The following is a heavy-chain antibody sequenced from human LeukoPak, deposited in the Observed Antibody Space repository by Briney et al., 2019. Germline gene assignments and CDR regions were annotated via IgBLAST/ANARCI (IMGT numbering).Heavy chain of an antibody. CDR1: GFTFREYA. D-gene: IGHD3-22*01. J-gene: IGHJ4*02. Sequence: GGSLRLSCEVSGFTFREYAMSWARQAPGKGLEWVSVISASGGTTYYADSVDGRFTISRDNSKNTLFLQMNSLRVDDTAVYYCAKREYDSSRYPMYTTDYWGQGTLVTVSA. CDR3: AKREYDSSRYPMYTTDY. CDR2: ISASGGTT. V-gene: IGHV3-23*01.